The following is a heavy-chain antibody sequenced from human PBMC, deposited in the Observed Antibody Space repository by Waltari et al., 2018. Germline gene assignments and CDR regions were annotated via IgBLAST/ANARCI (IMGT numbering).Heavy chain of an antibody. Sequence: QVQLQESGRGLVKLSGPLSLTCAVSGGSIISTNWWSWVRQPSGRGLGWIGEFYHSGSTTYHPSHRSVVTITVDESKNQFSLKLSSVAAADTAVYCGARVYGDYYSDYWGQRTLVTVAS. V-gene: IGHV4-4*01. CDR3: ARVYGDYYSDY. D-gene: IGHD4-17*01. J-gene: IGHJ4*02. CDR1: GGSIISTNW. CDR2: FYHSGST.